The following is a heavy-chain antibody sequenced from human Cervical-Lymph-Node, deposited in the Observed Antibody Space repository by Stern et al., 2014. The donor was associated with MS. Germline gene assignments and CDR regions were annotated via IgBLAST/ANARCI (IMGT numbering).Heavy chain of an antibody. CDR1: GGSISSSNYY. J-gene: IGHJ4*02. CDR2: IYYRGST. Sequence: QVQLQESGPGLVKPSDTLSLTCTVSGGSISSSNYYWGWIRQPPGKGLEWIGSIYYRGSTYYNSSLKSRVTISVDTSRNQFSLKLGSVTAADTAVYYCARQGGYCSSDTCYEFDYWGQGTLVTVSS. CDR3: ARQGGYCSSDTCYEFDY. D-gene: IGHD2-2*01. V-gene: IGHV4-39*01.